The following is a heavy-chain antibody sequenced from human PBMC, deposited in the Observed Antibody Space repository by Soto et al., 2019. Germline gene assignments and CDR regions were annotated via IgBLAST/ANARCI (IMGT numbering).Heavy chain of an antibody. D-gene: IGHD3-10*02. CDR3: TRGGQLFARNYFDY. CDR1: GYTFTSYG. J-gene: IGHJ4*02. CDR2: ISNYNGDT. V-gene: IGHV1-18*01. Sequence: QVQLVQSGAEVKKPGASVKVSCKASGYTFTSYGISWVRQAPGQGLEWMGWISNYNGDTNYAQKLQGRVTMTTDTSTSTAYMELMSLKSDDTAVYYFTRGGQLFARNYFDYWGQGTLVTVSS.